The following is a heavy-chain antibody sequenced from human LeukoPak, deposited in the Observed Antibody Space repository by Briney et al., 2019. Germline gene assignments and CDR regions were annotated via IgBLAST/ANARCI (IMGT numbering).Heavy chain of an antibody. J-gene: IGHJ4*02. D-gene: IGHD3-10*01. CDR3: ARDYRSGPPSASD. CDR2: IYYSGST. Sequence: SETLSLTCTVSGGSISSSSYYWGWIRQPPGKGLEWIGSIYYSGSTYYNPSLKSRVTISVDTSKNQFSLKLSSVTAADTAVYYCARDYRSGPPSASDWGQGTLVTVSS. CDR1: GGSISSSSYY. V-gene: IGHV4-39*07.